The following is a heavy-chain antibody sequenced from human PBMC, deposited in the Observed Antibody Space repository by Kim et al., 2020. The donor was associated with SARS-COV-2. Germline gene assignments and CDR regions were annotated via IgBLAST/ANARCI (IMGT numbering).Heavy chain of an antibody. V-gene: IGHV3-15*01. CDR1: GFTFSNAW. J-gene: IGHJ4*02. CDR2: IKSKTDGGTT. D-gene: IGHD3-22*01. CDR3: TTDYYDSSGYLTPFDY. Sequence: GGSLRLSCAASGFTFSNAWMSWVRQAPGKGLEWVGRIKSKTDGGTTDYAAPVKGRFTISRDDSKNTLYLQMNSLKTEDTAVYYCTTDYYDSSGYLTPFDYWGQGTLVTVSS.